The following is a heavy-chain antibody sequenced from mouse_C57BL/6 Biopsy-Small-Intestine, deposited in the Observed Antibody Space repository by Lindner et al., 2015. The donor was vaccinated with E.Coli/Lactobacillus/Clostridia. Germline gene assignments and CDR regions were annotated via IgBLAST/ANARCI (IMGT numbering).Heavy chain of an antibody. V-gene: IGHV5-17*01. J-gene: IGHJ4*01. Sequence: VQLQESGGGLVKPGGSLKLSCAASGFTSSDYGMNWVRQAPEKGLEWVAYISGGSFTIYYADTVKGRFTISRDNAKNTLFLQMTSLRSEDTAMYYCARHYYGSLMDYWGQGTSVTVSS. CDR1: GFTSSDYG. CDR2: ISGGSFTI. CDR3: ARHYYGSLMDY. D-gene: IGHD1-1*01.